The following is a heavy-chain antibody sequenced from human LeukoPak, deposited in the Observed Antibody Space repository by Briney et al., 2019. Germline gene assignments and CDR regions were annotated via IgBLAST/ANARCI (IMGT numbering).Heavy chain of an antibody. CDR1: GGSISSYY. CDR3: ARISSSNWYNERGAFDV. D-gene: IGHD6-13*01. J-gene: IGHJ3*01. V-gene: IGHV4-59*01. Sequence: PSETLSLTCTVSGGSISSYYCSWVRQPPGKGLGWIGFVYYTGSTNYSPSLKSRVTISVDTSKNQFSLKLRSVTAADTAVYYCARISSSNWYNERGAFDVWGQGTMVTVSS. CDR2: VYYTGST.